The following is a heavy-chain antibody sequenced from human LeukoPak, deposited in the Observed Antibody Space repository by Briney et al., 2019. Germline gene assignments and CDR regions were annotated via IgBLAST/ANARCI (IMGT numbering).Heavy chain of an antibody. CDR3: AKGLDTATDY. J-gene: IGHJ4*02. D-gene: IGHD5-18*01. Sequence: GRSLRLSCAASGFTFSSYGMHWVRQAPGQGLEWVAVISYDGSNKYYADSVKGRFTISRDNSKNTLYLQMNSLRAEDTAVYYCAKGLDTATDYWGQGTLVTVSS. V-gene: IGHV3-30*18. CDR1: GFTFSSYG. CDR2: ISYDGSNK.